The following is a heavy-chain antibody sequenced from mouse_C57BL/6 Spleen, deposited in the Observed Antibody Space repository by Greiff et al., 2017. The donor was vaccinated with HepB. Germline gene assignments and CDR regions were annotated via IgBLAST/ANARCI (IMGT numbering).Heavy chain of an antibody. CDR3: AREDLTGPYYAMDY. CDR2: ISYDGSN. D-gene: IGHD4-1*01. CDR1: GYSITSGYY. J-gene: IGHJ4*01. Sequence: EVQLQESGPGLVKPSQSLSLTCSVTGYSITSGYYWNWIRQFPGNKLEWMGYISYDGSNNYNPSLKNRISITRDTSKNQFFLKLNSVTTEDTATYYCAREDLTGPYYAMDYWGQGTSVTVSS. V-gene: IGHV3-6*01.